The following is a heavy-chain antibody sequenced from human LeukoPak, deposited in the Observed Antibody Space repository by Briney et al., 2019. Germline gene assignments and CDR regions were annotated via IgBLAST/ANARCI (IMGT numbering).Heavy chain of an antibody. D-gene: IGHD3-22*01. CDR2: ISGRGGST. Sequence: GGSLRLSCAASGFTFSSYAMSWVRQAPGKGLEWVSAISGRGGSTYYADSVKGRFTISRDNSKNTLYLQMNSLRAEDTAVYYCAKGYDSSGYYEHGMDVWGQGTTVTVSS. J-gene: IGHJ6*02. CDR1: GFTFSSYA. CDR3: AKGYDSSGYYEHGMDV. V-gene: IGHV3-23*01.